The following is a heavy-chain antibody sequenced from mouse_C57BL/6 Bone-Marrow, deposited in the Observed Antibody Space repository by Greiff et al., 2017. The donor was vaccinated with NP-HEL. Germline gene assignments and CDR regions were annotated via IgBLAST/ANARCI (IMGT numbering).Heavy chain of an antibody. Sequence: VQLVESGPELVKPGASVKISCKASGYTFTDYYINWVKQRPGQGLEWIGWIFPGSGSTYYNEKFKGKATLTVDKSSSTAYMLLSSLTSEDSAVYFCARSHSITTVVPLAMDYWGQGTSVTVSS. CDR3: ARSHSITTVVPLAMDY. J-gene: IGHJ4*01. CDR1: GYTFTDYY. V-gene: IGHV1-75*01. D-gene: IGHD1-1*01. CDR2: IFPGSGST.